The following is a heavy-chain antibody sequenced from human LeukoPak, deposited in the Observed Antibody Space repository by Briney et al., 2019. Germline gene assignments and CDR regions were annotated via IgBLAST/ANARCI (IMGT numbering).Heavy chain of an antibody. CDR1: GYTFTSYD. V-gene: IGHV1-8*01. CDR2: MNPNSGNT. D-gene: IGHD3-10*01. Sequence: ASVKVSCRASGYTFTSYDINWVRQATGQGLEWMGWMNPNSGNTGSAQKFQGSVTMTRNTSTATAYMELSSLKSEDTAVYYCARVNTYYYGSGVSRAFHMWGQGTMVTVSS. CDR3: ARVNTYYYGSGVSRAFHM. J-gene: IGHJ3*02.